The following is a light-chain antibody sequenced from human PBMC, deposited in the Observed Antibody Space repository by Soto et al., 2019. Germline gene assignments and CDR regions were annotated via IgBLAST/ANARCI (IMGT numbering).Light chain of an antibody. CDR1: SSDVGSYNR. J-gene: IGLJ2*01. CDR3: SSYTSSSTPVV. V-gene: IGLV2-18*02. CDR2: EVS. Sequence: QSALTQPPSVSGSPGQSVTISCTGTSSDVGSYNRVSWYQQPPGTAPKLMIYEVSNRPSGVPDRFSGSKSGNTASLTISGLQAEDEADYYCSSYTSSSTPVVFGGGTKFTVL.